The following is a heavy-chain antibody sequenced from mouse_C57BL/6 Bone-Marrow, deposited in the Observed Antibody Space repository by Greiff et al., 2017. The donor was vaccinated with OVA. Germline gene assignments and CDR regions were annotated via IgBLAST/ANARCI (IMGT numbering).Heavy chain of an antibody. CDR1: GFSINSDCY. D-gene: IGHD1-1*01. CDR2: TFYSGIT. V-gene: IGHV3-3*01. Sequence: EVKVVESGPSLVRPSQTLSLTCTVTGFSINSDCYWIWIRQFPGNKLEYIGYTFYSGITYYNPSLESRTYITRDTSKNQFSLKLSSVTTEDTATYYCARDRGIYYYGSSPFDYWGQGTTLTVSS. J-gene: IGHJ2*01. CDR3: ARDRGIYYYGSSPFDY.